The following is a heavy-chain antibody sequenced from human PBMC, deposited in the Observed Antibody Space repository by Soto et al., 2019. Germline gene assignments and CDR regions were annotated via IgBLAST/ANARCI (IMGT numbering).Heavy chain of an antibody. CDR3: STRAYETSRYY. CDR2: INHSGRV. J-gene: IGHJ6*01. D-gene: IGHD3-22*01. Sequence: WIRQSPGKGLEWIGDINHSGRVNYSPSLKSRVTISLDTSKNQFSLTLSVVTAAFSAMYSGSTRAYETSRYY. V-gene: IGHV4-34*01.